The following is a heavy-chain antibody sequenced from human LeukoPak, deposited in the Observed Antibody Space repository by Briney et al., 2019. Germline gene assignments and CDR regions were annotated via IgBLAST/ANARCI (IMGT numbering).Heavy chain of an antibody. D-gene: IGHD6-13*01. CDR3: ARTIAATTSAGFYFDY. CDR1: GYTFTGYY. J-gene: IGHJ4*02. Sequence: ASVKVSCKASGYTFTGYYMHWVRQAPGQGLEWMGWINPNSGGTNHAQKFQGRVTMTRDTSISTAYMELSSLRSEDTAVYYCARTIAATTSAGFYFDYWGQGTLVAVSS. V-gene: IGHV1-2*02. CDR2: INPNSGGT.